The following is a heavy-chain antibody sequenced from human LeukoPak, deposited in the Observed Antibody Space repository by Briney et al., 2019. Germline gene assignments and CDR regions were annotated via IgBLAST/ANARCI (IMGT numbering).Heavy chain of an antibody. J-gene: IGHJ5*02. Sequence: PSETLSLTCTVSGYSISSGYYWGWIRQPPGKGLEWIGSIYHSGSTYYNPSLKSRVTISVDTSKNQFSLKLSSVTAADTAVYYCARERGLSEWNWFDPWGQGTLVTVSS. V-gene: IGHV4-38-2*02. CDR1: GYSISSGYY. CDR3: ARERGLSEWNWFDP. D-gene: IGHD2-8*01. CDR2: IYHSGST.